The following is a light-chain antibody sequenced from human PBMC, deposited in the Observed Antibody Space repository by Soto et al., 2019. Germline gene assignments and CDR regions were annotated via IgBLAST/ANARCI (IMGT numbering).Light chain of an antibody. V-gene: IGKV3-20*01. J-gene: IGKJ1*01. CDR2: GAS. CDR3: QHYITSLTT. Sequence: EIVLTQSPCTLSLSPGERANLSCRASQSVISSYLAWYQHKPGKAPRLLIYGASSRATGIPDRFSGSGSGTDFTLTISRLEPEDFAVYYCQHYITSLTTFGQGTKVDIK. CDR1: QSVISSY.